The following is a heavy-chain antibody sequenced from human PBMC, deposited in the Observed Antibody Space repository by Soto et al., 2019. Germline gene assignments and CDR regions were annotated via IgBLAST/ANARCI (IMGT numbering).Heavy chain of an antibody. CDR1: GDSVSSKSSG. CDR3: ARGGLVAGSVLSWFDP. V-gene: IGHV6-1*01. J-gene: IGHJ5*02. D-gene: IGHD6-19*01. Sequence: SQTLSLTCAISGDSVSSKSSGWTWIRQSPSRGLEWLGRTYYRSKWYNDYAVSVKSRISINPDTSKNQFSLQLSSVTPEDTAVYYCARGGLVAGSVLSWFDPWGQGTLVT. CDR2: TYYRSKWYN.